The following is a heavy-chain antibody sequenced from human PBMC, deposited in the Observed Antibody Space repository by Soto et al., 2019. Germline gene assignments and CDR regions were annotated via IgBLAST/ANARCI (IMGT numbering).Heavy chain of an antibody. CDR2: IKSKSDGGTI. CDR3: TTGELAAAVPSELDY. D-gene: IGHD6-13*01. CDR1: GITFSNAW. J-gene: IGHJ4*02. V-gene: IGHV3-15*01. Sequence: PGGSLRLSCAASGITFSNAWMSWVRQAPGKGLEWVGRIKSKSDGGTIDYAAPVKGRFTISRDDSKNTLYLQMNSLKTEDTAVYYCTTGELAAAVPSELDYWGQGTLVTVSS.